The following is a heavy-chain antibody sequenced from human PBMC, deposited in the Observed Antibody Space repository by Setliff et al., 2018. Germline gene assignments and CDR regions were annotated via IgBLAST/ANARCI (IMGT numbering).Heavy chain of an antibody. CDR2: ISHSGST. CDR3: AGGGRYDYGCDFDY. D-gene: IGHD4-17*01. CDR1: GYSISSGHY. V-gene: IGHV4-38-2*02. Sequence: SETLSLTCTVSGYSISSGHYWGWIRQPPGKGLEWIGSISHSGSTYYNPSLRSRVTISLDTSKTQFSPKLTSVTAADTAVYYCAGGGRYDYGCDFDYWGQGTLVTVSS. J-gene: IGHJ4*02.